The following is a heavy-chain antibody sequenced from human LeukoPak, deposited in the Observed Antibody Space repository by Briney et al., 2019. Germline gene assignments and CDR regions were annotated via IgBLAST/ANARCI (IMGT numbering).Heavy chain of an antibody. CDR3: AKAAIAAAVTPYYYMDV. CDR1: GFTFRNYA. V-gene: IGHV3-23*01. Sequence: GGSLRLSCAASGFTFRNYAMSWVRQAPGKGLEWVSAISGSGDSTYYADSVKGRFTISRDNSKNTLYLQMNSLRADDTAVYFCAKAAIAAAVTPYYYMDVWVKGTTVTVSS. J-gene: IGHJ6*03. CDR2: ISGSGDST. D-gene: IGHD6-13*01.